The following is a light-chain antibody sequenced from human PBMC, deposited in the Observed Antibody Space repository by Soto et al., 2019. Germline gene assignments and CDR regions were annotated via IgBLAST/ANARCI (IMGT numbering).Light chain of an antibody. CDR2: KVS. J-gene: IGKJ1*01. CDR1: QSLVHPDGNIY. V-gene: IGKV2-30*02. Sequence: DVVMTQSRLSLPFRRGQPSPISCRSSQSLVHPDGNIYLSWFQQRPGQSPRRLIYKVSNRDSGVPDRISGSGSGTGFTLRISRVEAEDVGIYYCMQGTHWPWTFGQGTKVDIK. CDR3: MQGTHWPWT.